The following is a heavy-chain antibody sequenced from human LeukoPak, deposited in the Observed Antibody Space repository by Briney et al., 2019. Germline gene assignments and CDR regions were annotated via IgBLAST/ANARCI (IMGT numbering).Heavy chain of an antibody. CDR2: TYYRSKWYN. V-gene: IGHV6-1*01. CDR3: AKGRWALCDC. Sequence: SQTLSLTCDISGDSVSSNSAAWNWIRQSPSRGLEWLGRTYYRSKWYNDYAVSLKSRMTINADTSKNQFSLQLNSVTPEDTAVYCCAKGRWALCDCWGQGTLVIVSS. CDR1: GDSVSSNSAA. D-gene: IGHD2-2*01. J-gene: IGHJ4*02.